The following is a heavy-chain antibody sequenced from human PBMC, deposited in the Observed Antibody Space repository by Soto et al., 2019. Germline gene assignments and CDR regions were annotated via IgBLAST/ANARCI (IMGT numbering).Heavy chain of an antibody. V-gene: IGHV5-51*01. J-gene: IGHJ6*03. D-gene: IGHD6-19*01. CDR1: GYSFTSYW. CDR2: IYPGDSDT. CDR3: ARMPGIAVAGTRGFYYYYYYMDV. Sequence: GESLKISCKGSGYSFTSYWIGWVRQMPGKGLEWMGIIYPGDSDTRYSPSFQGQVTISADKSISTAYLQWSSLKASDDAMYYCARMPGIAVAGTRGFYYYYYYMDVWGKGTTVTVSS.